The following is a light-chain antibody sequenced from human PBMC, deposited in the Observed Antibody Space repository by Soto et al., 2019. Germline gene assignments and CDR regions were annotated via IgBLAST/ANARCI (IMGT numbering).Light chain of an antibody. CDR1: QSVNND. CDR2: GAF. CDR3: QQYNKWPPLT. J-gene: IGKJ4*01. V-gene: IGKV3-15*01. Sequence: EIVMTQSPATLSVSPGGRVTLSCRASQSVNNDLAWYQQKPGQAPRLLIYGAFTRATGIPARFSGSGSGTEFTLTISSLQSEDFAVYYCQQYNKWPPLTFGGGTKVEI.